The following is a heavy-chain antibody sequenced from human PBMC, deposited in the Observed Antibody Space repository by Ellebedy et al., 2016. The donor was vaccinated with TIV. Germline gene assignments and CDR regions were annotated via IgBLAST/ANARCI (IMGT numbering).Heavy chain of an antibody. D-gene: IGHD3-10*01. V-gene: IGHV4-59*08. CDR2: IYYSGST. CDR3: ARHRGSGDLFGFDF. CDR1: GGPISSHY. J-gene: IGHJ4*02. Sequence: MPSETLSLTCTVSGGPISSHYWSWIRQPPGKGLEWIGYIYYSGSTIYNPSLKSRVTISVDTSKNQFSLKLSSVTAADTAVYYCARHRGSGDLFGFDFWGQGILVTVSS.